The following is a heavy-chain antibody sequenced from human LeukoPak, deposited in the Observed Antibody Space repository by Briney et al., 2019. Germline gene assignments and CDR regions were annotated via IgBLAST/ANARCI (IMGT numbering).Heavy chain of an antibody. CDR2: INPSGGTT. D-gene: IGHD3-16*02. CDR3: ARDSIMITFGGVIVIHNWFDP. Sequence: GASVKVSCKASGYTFIRYHMHWVRQAPGQGLEWMAIINPSGGTTSYAQKFQGRVTMTRDMSTSTVYMELSGLRSDDTAVYYCARDSIMITFGGVIVIHNWFDPWGQGTLVTVSS. V-gene: IGHV1-46*01. J-gene: IGHJ5*02. CDR1: GYTFIRYH.